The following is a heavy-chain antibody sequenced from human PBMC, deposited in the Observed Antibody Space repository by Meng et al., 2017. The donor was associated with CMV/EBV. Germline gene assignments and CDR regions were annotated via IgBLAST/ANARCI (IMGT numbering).Heavy chain of an antibody. CDR3: ARGTPDITMIVPPVAFDI. CDR1: GFTFSSYD. D-gene: IGHD3-22*01. Sequence: GGSLRLSCAASGFTFSSYDMHWVRQATGKGLEWVSAIVTAGDTYYPGSVKGRFTISRENAKNSLYLQMNSLRAGDTAVYYCARGTPDITMIVPPVAFDIWGQGTMVTVSS. V-gene: IGHV3-13*01. J-gene: IGHJ3*02. CDR2: IVTAGDT.